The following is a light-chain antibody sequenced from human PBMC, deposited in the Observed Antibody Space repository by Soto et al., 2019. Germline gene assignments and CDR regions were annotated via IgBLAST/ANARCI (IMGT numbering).Light chain of an antibody. V-gene: IGKV1-39*01. Sequence: DIQMTQSPSSLSASVGDRVTITCQASQDISNYLNWYQQKPGKAPKLLLYAASSLQSGVPSRFSGSGSGTDFTLTISSLQPEDFATYYCQQSYSTPPTFGGGTKVEIK. CDR1: QDISNY. J-gene: IGKJ4*01. CDR2: AAS. CDR3: QQSYSTPPT.